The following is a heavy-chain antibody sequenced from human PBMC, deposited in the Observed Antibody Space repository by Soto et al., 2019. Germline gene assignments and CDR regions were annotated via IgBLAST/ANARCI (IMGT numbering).Heavy chain of an antibody. J-gene: IGHJ6*02. CDR3: ARVPFNHYYYYGMDV. V-gene: IGHV4-34*01. D-gene: IGHD3-16*01. Sequence: SETLSLTCAVYGGSFSGYYWSWIRQPPGKGLEWIGEINHSGSTNYNPSLKSRVTISVDTSKNQFSLKLSSVTAADTAVYYCARVPFNHYYYYGMDVWGQGTTVTVSS. CDR2: INHSGST. CDR1: GGSFSGYY.